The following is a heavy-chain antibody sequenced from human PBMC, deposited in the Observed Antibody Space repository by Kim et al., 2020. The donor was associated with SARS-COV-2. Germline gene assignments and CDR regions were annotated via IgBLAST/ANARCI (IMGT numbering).Heavy chain of an antibody. CDR3: ARVSSSEVYFDY. J-gene: IGHJ4*02. V-gene: IGHV3-33*01. Sequence: YYADPGKGRFTISRDNSKNTLYLQMNSLRAEDTAVYYCARVSSSEVYFDYWGQGTLVTVSS. D-gene: IGHD6-13*01.